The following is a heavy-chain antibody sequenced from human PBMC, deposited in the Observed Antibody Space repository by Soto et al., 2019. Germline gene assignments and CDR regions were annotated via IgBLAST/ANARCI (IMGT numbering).Heavy chain of an antibody. D-gene: IGHD6-13*01. J-gene: IGHJ6*02. CDR3: ARDEPAAAGTF. CDR2: ISSSSSYI. Sequence: PGGSLRLSCAASGFTFSSYSMSWVRQAPGKGLEWVSSISSSSSYIYHADSVKGRFTISRDNAKNSLYLQMNSLRAEDTAVYYCARDEPAAAGTFWGQGTTVTVSS. CDR1: GFTFSSYS. V-gene: IGHV3-21*01.